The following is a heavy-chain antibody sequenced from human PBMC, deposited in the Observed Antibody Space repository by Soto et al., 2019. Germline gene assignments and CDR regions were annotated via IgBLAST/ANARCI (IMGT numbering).Heavy chain of an antibody. D-gene: IGHD4-4*01. V-gene: IGHV3-30-3*01. Sequence: GGSLRLSCAASGFTFSSYAMHWVRQAPGKGLEWVAVISYDGSNKYYADSVKGRFTISRDNSKNTLYLQMNSLRAEDTAVYYCARDGQVTTVTTSAYNTDVNWFDPWGQGTLVTVSS. CDR3: ARDGQVTTVTTSAYNTDVNWFDP. J-gene: IGHJ5*02. CDR2: ISYDGSNK. CDR1: GFTFSSYA.